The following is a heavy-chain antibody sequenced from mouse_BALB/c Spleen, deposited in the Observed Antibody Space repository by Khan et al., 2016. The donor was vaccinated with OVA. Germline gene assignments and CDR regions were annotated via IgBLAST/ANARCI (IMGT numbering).Heavy chain of an antibody. V-gene: IGHV1-5*01. CDR1: GYSFTSYL. D-gene: IGHD2-12*01. CDR3: TRGGYSAFAY. J-gene: IGHJ3*01. CDR2: IYPGNSDT. Sequence: VQLQQSGTVLARPGASVKMSCKASGYSFTSYLIHWVKQRPGQGLEWIGDIYPGNSDTSYNQKFKDKATLTAGTSASTAYMEVSNLTNEDSAVFNGTRGGYSAFAYWGQGTLVTVSA.